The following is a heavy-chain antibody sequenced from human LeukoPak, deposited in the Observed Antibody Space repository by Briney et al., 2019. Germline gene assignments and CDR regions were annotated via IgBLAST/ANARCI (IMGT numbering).Heavy chain of an antibody. CDR2: IFSHGET. Sequence: GGSLRLSCAASGFTVGNNYMNWVRQAPGKGLEWVSLIFSHGETSYADSVKGRFTISRDNSKNTLYLQMNGLRVQDTAVYYCARDPPAVSINTYAWGQGTLVTVSS. J-gene: IGHJ4*02. V-gene: IGHV3-66*01. D-gene: IGHD2-8*01. CDR1: GFTVGNNY. CDR3: ARDPPAVSINTYA.